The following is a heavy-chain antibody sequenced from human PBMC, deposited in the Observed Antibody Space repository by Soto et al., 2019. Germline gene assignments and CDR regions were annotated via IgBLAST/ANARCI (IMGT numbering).Heavy chain of an antibody. V-gene: IGHV4-39*01. CDR2: IYYSGST. D-gene: IGHD6-13*01. CDR3: ARHVAAAGVYYYYYYMDV. CDR1: GGSISSSSYY. J-gene: IGHJ6*03. Sequence: PSETLSLTCTVSGGSISSSSYYWGWTRQPPGKGLEWIGSIYYSGSTYYNPSLKSRVTISVDTSKNQFSLKLSSVTAADTAVYYCARHVAAAGVYYYYYYMDVWGKGTTVTVSS.